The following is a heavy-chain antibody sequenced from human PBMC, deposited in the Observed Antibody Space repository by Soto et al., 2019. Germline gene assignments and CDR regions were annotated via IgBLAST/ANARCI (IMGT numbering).Heavy chain of an antibody. J-gene: IGHJ5*02. Sequence: ASVKVSCKASGYTFTSYGISWVRQAPGQGLEWMGWISAYNGNTNYAQKLQGRVTMTTDTSTSTAYMELRSLRSDDTAVYYCARDLAGTPHNWFDPWGQGTLVTVSS. CDR2: ISAYNGNT. V-gene: IGHV1-18*04. CDR3: ARDLAGTPHNWFDP. D-gene: IGHD3-10*01. CDR1: GYTFTSYG.